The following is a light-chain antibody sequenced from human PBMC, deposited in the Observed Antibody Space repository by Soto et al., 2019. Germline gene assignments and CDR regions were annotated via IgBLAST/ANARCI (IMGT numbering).Light chain of an antibody. CDR3: QHYVERSPIT. CDR1: QSVRTS. V-gene: IGKV3-11*01. CDR2: DAS. J-gene: IGKJ5*01. Sequence: EIVLTPSPATLSVSPGERATLSCRASQSVRTSLAWYQHTPGQAPRLVIYDASLRANGVPARFGGSGSGTDFTLTISRLEPEDFALYYCQHYVERSPITFGQGTRLEI.